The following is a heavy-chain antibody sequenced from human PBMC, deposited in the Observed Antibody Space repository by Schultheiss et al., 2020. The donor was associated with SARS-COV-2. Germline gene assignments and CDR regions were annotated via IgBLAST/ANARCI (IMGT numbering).Heavy chain of an antibody. D-gene: IGHD1-20*01. CDR1: GYNFIDYY. CDR3: ARKHISGTGDWFDP. V-gene: IGHV1-46*01. J-gene: IGHJ5*02. Sequence: ASVKVSCKTSGYNFIDYYMHWVRQAPGQGLEWMGIINPSGGTTTYAQKFQGRVTMTSDTSTSTVHMELRSLRSEDTAVYYCARKHISGTGDWFDPWGQGTLVTVAS. CDR2: INPSGGTT.